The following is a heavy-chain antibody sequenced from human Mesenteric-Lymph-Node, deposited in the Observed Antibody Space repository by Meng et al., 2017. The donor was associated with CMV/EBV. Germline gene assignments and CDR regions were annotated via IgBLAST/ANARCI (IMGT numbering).Heavy chain of an antibody. CDR2: INPKIGRT. D-gene: IGHD6-19*01. CDR3: AKDPASGHVGYSRGGRFDP. Sequence: SVKVSCKASGGTFSSYAINWVRQAPGQGLEWMGGINPKIGRTDYAEKFQGRVTITADKSTSTAYMDLRNLKSEDTAVYYCAKDPASGHVGYSRGGRFDPWGQGTLVTVSS. J-gene: IGHJ5*02. CDR1: GGTFSSYA. V-gene: IGHV1-69*10.